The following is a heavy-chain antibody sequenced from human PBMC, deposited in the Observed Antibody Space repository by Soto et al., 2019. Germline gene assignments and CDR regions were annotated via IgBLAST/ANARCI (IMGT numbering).Heavy chain of an antibody. CDR2: IYYSGST. CDR1: GGSISSSSYY. Sequence: ASETLSLTCTVSGGSISSSSYYWGWIRQPPGKGLEWIGSIYYSGSTYYNPSLKSRVTISVDTSKNQFSLKLSSVTAADTAVYYCARGSAAALVRFSGWFDPWGQGTLVTVSS. CDR3: ARGSAAALVRFSGWFDP. J-gene: IGHJ5*02. V-gene: IGHV4-39*07. D-gene: IGHD2-2*01.